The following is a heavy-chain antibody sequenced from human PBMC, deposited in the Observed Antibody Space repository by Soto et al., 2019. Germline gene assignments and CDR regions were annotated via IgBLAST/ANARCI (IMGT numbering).Heavy chain of an antibody. CDR2: IDPRDSYT. Sequence: PGESLKISCEASGYSFTTYWISWVRQMPGKGLEWMGAIDPRDSYTKYSPSFQGHVTISVDKSISTAYLQWSSLKASDTAMYYCARIGGATTGYYYYYGMDVWGQGTTVTVSS. CDR3: ARIGGATTGYYYYYGMDV. D-gene: IGHD1-26*01. J-gene: IGHJ6*02. CDR1: GYSFTTYW. V-gene: IGHV5-10-1*01.